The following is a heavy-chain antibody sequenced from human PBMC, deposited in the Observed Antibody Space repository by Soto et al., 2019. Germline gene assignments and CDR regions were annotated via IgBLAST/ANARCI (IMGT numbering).Heavy chain of an antibody. V-gene: IGHV1-69*13. CDR2: IIPIFGPA. J-gene: IGHJ6*02. D-gene: IGHD1-26*01. Sequence: ASVKVSCKSSGGTFSSHSINWVRQAPGQGLEWMGGIIPIFGPANFAKKFQGRVTITADESTTTAYMELSSRTSEDTAVYYCATGSFTSTGGRIGYHYNAMDVWGQGTTVTVSS. CDR3: ATGSFTSTGGRIGYHYNAMDV. CDR1: GGTFSSHS.